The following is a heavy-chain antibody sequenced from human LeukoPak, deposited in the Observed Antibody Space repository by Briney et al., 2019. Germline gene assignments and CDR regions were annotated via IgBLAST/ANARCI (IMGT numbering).Heavy chain of an antibody. J-gene: IGHJ4*02. V-gene: IGHV4-59*01. CDR3: AGGVIPKY. D-gene: IGHD2-2*02. CDR1: GGSISSYY. CDR2: IYYSGST. Sequence: MPSDTLSLTCTVSGGSISSYYWSLIRQPPGKGLEWIGYIYYSGSTNYNPSLKSRVTISVDTSKNQFSLKLSSVTAADTAVYYCAGGVIPKYWGQGTLVTVSS.